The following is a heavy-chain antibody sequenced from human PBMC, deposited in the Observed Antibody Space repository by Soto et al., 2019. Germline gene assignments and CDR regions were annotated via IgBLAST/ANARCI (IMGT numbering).Heavy chain of an antibody. CDR2: IYYSGST. D-gene: IGHD3-10*01. CDR3: ARDRPGSQHYFDY. Sequence: SETLSLTCTVSGGSISSYYWSWIRQPPGKGLEWIGYIYYSGSTNYNPSLKSRVTISVDTSKNQFSLKLSSVTAADTAVYYCARDRPGSQHYFDYWGHGNMVTVSS. V-gene: IGHV4-59*12. CDR1: GGSISSYY. J-gene: IGHJ4*01.